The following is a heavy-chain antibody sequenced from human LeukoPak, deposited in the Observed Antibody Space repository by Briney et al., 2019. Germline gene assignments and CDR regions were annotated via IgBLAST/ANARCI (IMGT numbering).Heavy chain of an antibody. D-gene: IGHD3-10*01. J-gene: IGHJ4*02. Sequence: GGSLRLSCVASGFTFSTYWMSWVRQAPGKGLEWVANIKHDGSEEHYVDSVRGRFTISRDNAKNSLFLQMNSLRVEDTAVYYCASGGTDPGHWGQGTLVTVSS. V-gene: IGHV3-7*02. CDR1: GFTFSTYW. CDR2: IKHDGSEE. CDR3: ASGGTDPGH.